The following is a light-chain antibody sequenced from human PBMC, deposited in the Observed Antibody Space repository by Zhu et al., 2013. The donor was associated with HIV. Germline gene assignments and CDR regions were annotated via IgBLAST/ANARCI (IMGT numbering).Light chain of an antibody. Sequence: VLTQSPGTLSLSPGERATLSCRASQSVRSIYLAWYQQKPGQAPRLLIYGASNRATGIPDRFIGSGSGTDFTLTISRLEPEDFAVYYCQQYGSSAELTFAGGTKVEIK. V-gene: IGKV3-20*01. CDR2: GAS. J-gene: IGKJ4*01. CDR3: QQYGSSAELT. CDR1: QSVRSIY.